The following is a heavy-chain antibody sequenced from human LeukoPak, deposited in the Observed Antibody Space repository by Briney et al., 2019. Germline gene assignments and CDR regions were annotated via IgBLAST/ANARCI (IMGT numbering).Heavy chain of an antibody. Sequence: SETLSLTCTVSGGPISSYYWSWIRQPPGKGLEWIGYIYYSGSTNYNPSLKSRVTISVDTSKNQFSLKLSSVTAADTAVYYCARSYDILTGYCSFDYWGQGTLVTVSS. CDR1: GGPISSYY. J-gene: IGHJ4*02. CDR3: ARSYDILTGYCSFDY. CDR2: IYYSGST. V-gene: IGHV4-59*01. D-gene: IGHD3-9*01.